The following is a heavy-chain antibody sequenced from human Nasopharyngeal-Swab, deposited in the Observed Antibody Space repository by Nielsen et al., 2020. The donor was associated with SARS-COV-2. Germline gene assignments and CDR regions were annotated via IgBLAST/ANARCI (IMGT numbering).Heavy chain of an antibody. Sequence: GGSLRLSCAASGFTLSTLWMTWVRQAPGKGPEGVAQISQDGSEEKNVDSVKGRFPVPRDNDKNSVYLQMSSLRAEDTALSYCARGVPAAIRCALVFWGQGTTVTVS. J-gene: IGHJ3*01. CDR3: ARGVPAAIRCALVF. V-gene: IGHV3-7*01. CDR1: GFTLSTLW. D-gene: IGHD2-2*01. CDR2: ISQDGSEE.